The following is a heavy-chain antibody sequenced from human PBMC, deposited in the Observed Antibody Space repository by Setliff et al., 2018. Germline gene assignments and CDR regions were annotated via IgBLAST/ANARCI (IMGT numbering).Heavy chain of an antibody. Sequence: GASVRVSCKTSGYTFNGYGIAWVRQAPGQGLGWMGWISPHTGNTYYSPKLHGRITLTTDTSTSTAYMELRSLGSDDTAVYYCSRLVRYCTRTTCQRLSGGEFWGQGTLVTVSS. CDR1: GYTFNGYG. J-gene: IGHJ1*01. D-gene: IGHD2-2*01. CDR2: ISPHTGNT. V-gene: IGHV1-18*01. CDR3: SRLVRYCTRTTCQRLSGGEF.